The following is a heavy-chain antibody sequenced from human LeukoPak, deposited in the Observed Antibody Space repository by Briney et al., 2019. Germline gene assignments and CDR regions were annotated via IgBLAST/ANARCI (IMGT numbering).Heavy chain of an antibody. CDR1: GGSISSGGYY. D-gene: IGHD3-22*01. J-gene: IGHJ5*02. V-gene: IGHV4-31*03. CDR2: IYYSGST. CDR3: AREVADYDSSGYYSSGDWFDP. Sequence: SETLSLTCTVSGGSISSGGYYWSWIRQHPGNGLEWIGYIYYSGSTYYNPSLKSRVTISVDTFKNQFSLKLSSVTAADTAVYYCAREVADYDSSGYYSSGDWFDPWGQGTLVTVSS.